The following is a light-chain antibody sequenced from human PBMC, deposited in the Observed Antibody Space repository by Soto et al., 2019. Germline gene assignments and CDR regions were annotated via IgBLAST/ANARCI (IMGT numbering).Light chain of an antibody. CDR1: QRLTNNF. CDR3: QQYGRSPFT. CDR2: GAS. Sequence: DIVLTQSPGTLSLSPGERATLSCRASQRLTNNFLAWFQQKPGLAPRLLIHGASTRASGVLDRFSGGGSGTDFVLTISRLEPEDFAVYYCQQYGRSPFTFGQGTKLQIK. J-gene: IGKJ2*01. V-gene: IGKV3-20*01.